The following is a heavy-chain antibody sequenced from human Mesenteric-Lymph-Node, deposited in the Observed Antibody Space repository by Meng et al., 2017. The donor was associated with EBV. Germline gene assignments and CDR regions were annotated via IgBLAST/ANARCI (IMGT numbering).Heavy chain of an antibody. V-gene: IGHV4-34*02. CDR3: ARALYSNSYYGSLSY. CDR1: GEAFSDYY. D-gene: IGHD3-10*01. J-gene: IGHJ4*02. Sequence: QVQLQQGGEGLLKPSETLSLKCAVDGEAFSDYYWTWIRQTPGKGLEWIGEVHRSGSTNYNPSLKSRVIISMDTSKNQFSLKLTSVTAADTAVYYCARALYSNSYYGSLSYWGLGTLVTVSS. CDR2: VHRSGST.